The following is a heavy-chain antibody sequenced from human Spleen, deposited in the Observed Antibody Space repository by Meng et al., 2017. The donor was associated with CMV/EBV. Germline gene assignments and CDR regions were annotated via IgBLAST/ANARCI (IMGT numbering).Heavy chain of an antibody. D-gene: IGHD6-13*01. Sequence: QVQLQESGPGLVKPSEPLSLTCTVSGGSISSYYWSWLRQPAGKGLEWIGRIYTSGSTNYNPSLKSRVTMSVDTSKNQFSLKLSAVTAADTAVYYCARETAAVSYNWFDPWGQGTLVTVS. J-gene: IGHJ5*02. CDR1: GGSISSYY. CDR2: IYTSGST. V-gene: IGHV4-4*07. CDR3: ARETAAVSYNWFDP.